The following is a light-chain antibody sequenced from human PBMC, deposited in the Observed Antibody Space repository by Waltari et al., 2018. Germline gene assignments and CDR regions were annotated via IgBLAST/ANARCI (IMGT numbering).Light chain of an antibody. CDR3: ASWDDSLSVVV. Sequence: QSALTQPPSASGTPGPRVTISCSGTSSNIGSNSVYWYPPPPGTAPNLLQYNNNQWASGVTDRFSGSKSGTSASLAISGLRSEDEADYYCASWDDSLSVVVFGGGTKLTVV. CDR1: SSNIGSNS. V-gene: IGLV1-47*01. CDR2: NNN. J-gene: IGLJ2*01.